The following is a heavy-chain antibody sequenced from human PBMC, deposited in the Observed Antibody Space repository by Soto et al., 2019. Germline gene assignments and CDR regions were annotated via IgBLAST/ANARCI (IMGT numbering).Heavy chain of an antibody. V-gene: IGHV4-30-4*01. J-gene: IGHJ2*01. CDR3: ARGSAAKRYFDL. D-gene: IGHD5-18*01. Sequence: QVQLEESGPGLVKRSQTLSLMCTVSGVPISGSDYHWSWIRQSPGKGLEWIGYIFPSGATHYNSSLGSRITMSVETSKSQFSLRLTAVTAAYTAVYFCARGSAAKRYFDLWGRGTLVTVSS. CDR2: IFPSGAT. CDR1: GVPISGSDYH.